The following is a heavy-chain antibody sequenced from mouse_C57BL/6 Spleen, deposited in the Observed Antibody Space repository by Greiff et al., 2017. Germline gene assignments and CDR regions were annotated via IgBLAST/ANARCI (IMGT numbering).Heavy chain of an antibody. Sequence: QVQLQQPGAELVKPGASVKLSCKASGYTFTSYWMQWVKQRPGQGLEWIGEIDPSDSYTNYNQKFKGKATLTVDTSSSTAYMQLSSLTSEGCAVYYYARRTYYYGSNRYYAMDYWGQGTSVTVSS. CDR2: IDPSDSYT. CDR1: GYTFTSYW. J-gene: IGHJ4*01. V-gene: IGHV1-50*01. CDR3: ARRTYYYGSNRYYAMDY. D-gene: IGHD1-1*01.